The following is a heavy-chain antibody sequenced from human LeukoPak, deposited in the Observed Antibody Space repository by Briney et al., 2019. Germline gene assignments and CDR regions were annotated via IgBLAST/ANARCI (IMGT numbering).Heavy chain of an antibody. CDR1: GFSFSSYA. D-gene: IGHD5-24*01. CDR3: ANAEMAGDDIDD. V-gene: IGHV3-23*01. J-gene: IGHJ4*02. CDR2: ISDGGGST. Sequence: RGSLRLSCAASGFSFSSYAMSWVRQAPGKGLEWDSAISDGGGSTYYADSVKGRFTISRDNTKNALYLQKYSLMGEDTAVYDGANAEMAGDDIDDWGQGTLVTVSS.